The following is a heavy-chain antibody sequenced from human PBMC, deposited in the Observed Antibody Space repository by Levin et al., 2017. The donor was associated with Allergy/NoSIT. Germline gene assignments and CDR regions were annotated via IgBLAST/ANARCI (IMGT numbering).Heavy chain of an antibody. D-gene: IGHD3-22*01. J-gene: IGHJ6*02. V-gene: IGHV3-30*18. Sequence: GESLKISCAASGFTFSSYGMHWVRQAPGKGLEWVAVISYDGSNKYYADSVKGRFTISRDNSKNTLYLQMNSLRAEDTAVYYCAKALRRGGAYYYDSSGYDYVPYYYYGMDVWGQGTTVTVSS. CDR1: GFTFSSYG. CDR2: ISYDGSNK. CDR3: AKALRRGGAYYYDSSGYDYVPYYYYGMDV.